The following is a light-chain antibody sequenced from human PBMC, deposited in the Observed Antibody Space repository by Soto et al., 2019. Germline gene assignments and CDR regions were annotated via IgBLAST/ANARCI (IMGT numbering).Light chain of an antibody. J-gene: IGLJ1*01. CDR3: QSYDSSLSGYV. CDR2: GNS. V-gene: IGLV1-40*01. CDR1: RSNIGAGYD. Sequence: QSVLTQPPSVSGAPGQRVTISCTGSRSNIGAGYDVHWYQQLPGTAPKLLIYGNSNRPSGVPDRFSGSKSGTSASLAITGLQAEDEADYYCQSYDSSLSGYVFGTGTKLTAL.